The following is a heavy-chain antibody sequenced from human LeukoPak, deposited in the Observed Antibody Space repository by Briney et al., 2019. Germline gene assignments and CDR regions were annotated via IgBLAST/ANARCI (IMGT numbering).Heavy chain of an antibody. CDR1: GGSISSYY. CDR3: ARGDYVWGSGAKKYYSDY. CDR2: IYYSGST. V-gene: IGHV4-59*01. Sequence: SETLSLTCTVSGGSISSYYWSWIRQPPGKGLEWIGFIYYSGSTNYNPSLKSRVTMSVDTSKNEFSLKLSSVTAADTAVYYCARGDYVWGSGAKKYYSDYWGQGTLVTVSS. D-gene: IGHD3-16*01. J-gene: IGHJ4*02.